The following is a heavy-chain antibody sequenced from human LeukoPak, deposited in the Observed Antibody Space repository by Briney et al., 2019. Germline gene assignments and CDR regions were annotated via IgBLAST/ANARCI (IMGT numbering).Heavy chain of an antibody. Sequence: PSETLSLTCAVYGGSFSGYYWSWIRQPPGKGLEWIGYIYYSGSTYYNPSLKSRVTISVDTSKNQFSLKLSSVTAADTAVYYCARVPAIRSRRWFDPWGQGTLVTVSS. CDR1: GGSFSGYY. D-gene: IGHD3-9*01. J-gene: IGHJ5*02. V-gene: IGHV4-34*09. CDR2: IYYSGST. CDR3: ARVPAIRSRRWFDP.